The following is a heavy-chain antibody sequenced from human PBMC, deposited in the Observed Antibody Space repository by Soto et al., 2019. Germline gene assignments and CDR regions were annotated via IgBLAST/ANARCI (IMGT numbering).Heavy chain of an antibody. Sequence: GESLKISCKGSGYDFTTFWITWMRQMPGEGLEWMGMIYGGDSDTKYSPSFQGQVTISVDKSISTAFLQWNSLKASDNAMYYCARQYDFWSGYYYYGMDVWGQGTTVTVSS. CDR1: GYDFTTFW. CDR3: ARQYDFWSGYYYYGMDV. J-gene: IGHJ6*02. CDR2: IYGGDSDT. D-gene: IGHD3-3*01. V-gene: IGHV5-51*01.